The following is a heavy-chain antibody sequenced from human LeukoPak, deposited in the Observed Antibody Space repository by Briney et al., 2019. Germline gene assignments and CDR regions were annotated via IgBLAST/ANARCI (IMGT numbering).Heavy chain of an antibody. CDR2: IKRKSDGGTT. CDR3: ANDLGWIQLNLG. D-gene: IGHD5-18*01. V-gene: IGHV3-15*01. J-gene: IGHJ4*02. Sequence: GGSLRLSCAASGLTFSNAWMSWVRQAPGKGLEWVGRIKRKSDGGTTDYAAPVKGRFTISRDNSKNTLYLQMNSLRAEDTAVYYCANDLGWIQLNLGRGQGTLVTVSS. CDR1: GLTFSNAW.